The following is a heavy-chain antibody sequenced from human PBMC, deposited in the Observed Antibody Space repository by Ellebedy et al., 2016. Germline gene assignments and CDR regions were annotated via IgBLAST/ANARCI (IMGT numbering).Heavy chain of an antibody. J-gene: IGHJ4*02. CDR3: AKVRDDIVVVVAATRSSYFDY. CDR2: ISYDGSNK. CDR1: GFTFSSYA. V-gene: IGHV3-30-3*01. D-gene: IGHD2-15*01. Sequence: GESLKISCAASGFTFSSYAMHWVRQAPGKGLEWVAVISYDGSNKYYADSVKGRFTISRDNSKNTLYLQMNSLRAEDTAVYYCAKVRDDIVVVVAATRSSYFDYWGQGTLVTVSS.